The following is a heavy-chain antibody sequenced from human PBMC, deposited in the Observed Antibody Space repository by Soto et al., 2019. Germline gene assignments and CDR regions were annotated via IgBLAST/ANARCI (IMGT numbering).Heavy chain of an antibody. CDR2: IYYSGTT. D-gene: IGHD3-9*01. Sequence: QLQLRESGPRLVKPSETLSLTCGVSGGSISSSRYYWGWIRQPPGKGLEWIGNIYYSGTTYYNPSLKSRVTISVDTFRNQFSLRMSSVTAADTAVYYCARLLSSSSYYDILTGYSVDYWGQGTLVSVSS. CDR1: GGSISSSRYY. CDR3: ARLLSSSSYYDILTGYSVDY. J-gene: IGHJ4*02. V-gene: IGHV4-39*01.